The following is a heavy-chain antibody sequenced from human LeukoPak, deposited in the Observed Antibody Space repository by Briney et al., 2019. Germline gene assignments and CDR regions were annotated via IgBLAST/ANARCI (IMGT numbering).Heavy chain of an antibody. CDR2: ISAYNGNT. D-gene: IGHD2-15*01. Sequence: ASVKVSCKASGYTFTSYGISWVRQAPGQGLEWMGSISAYNGNTNYAQKLQGRVTMTTDTSTSTAYMELRSLRSDDTAVYYCARGLGYCSGGSCPDDYWGQGTLVTVSS. J-gene: IGHJ4*02. CDR1: GYTFTSYG. V-gene: IGHV1-18*01. CDR3: ARGLGYCSGGSCPDDY.